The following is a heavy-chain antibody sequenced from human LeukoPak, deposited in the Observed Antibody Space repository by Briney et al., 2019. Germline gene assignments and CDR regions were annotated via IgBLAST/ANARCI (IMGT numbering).Heavy chain of an antibody. CDR3: TRRLDD. D-gene: IGHD3-16*01. V-gene: IGHV3-7*01. CDR2: IKHDESEK. Sequence: GGSLRLSCAASGFSFNSDWMDWVRQAPGKGLEWVANIKHDESEKNYLDSVKGRFTISRDNAQNSLYPQMNGLRVEDTAVYYCTRRLDDWGQGTLVTVSS. CDR1: GFSFNSDW. J-gene: IGHJ4*02.